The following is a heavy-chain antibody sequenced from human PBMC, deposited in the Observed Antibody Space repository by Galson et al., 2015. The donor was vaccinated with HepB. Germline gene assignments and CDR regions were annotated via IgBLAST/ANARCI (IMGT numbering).Heavy chain of an antibody. J-gene: IGHJ5*01. V-gene: IGHV3-7*03. CDR1: GFTFGNYW. Sequence: SLRLSCAASGFTFGNYWMAWVRQAPGKGLEWVANIKQDGSEKTHVDPVNGRFTISRDNVENSLHLQMNGLRGADTAVYYCARSSGYRGWGFDLWGQGTLVTVSS. CDR3: ARSSGYRGWGFDL. CDR2: IKQDGSEK. D-gene: IGHD5-12*01.